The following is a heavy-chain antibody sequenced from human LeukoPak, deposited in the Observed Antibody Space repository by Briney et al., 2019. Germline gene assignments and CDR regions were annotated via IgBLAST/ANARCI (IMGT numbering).Heavy chain of an antibody. J-gene: IGHJ4*02. V-gene: IGHV3-21*01. CDR1: GFTFSSYS. Sequence: GGSLRLSCAASGFTFSSYSMNWVRQAPGKGLEWVSSISSSSSYIYYADSVKGRFTISRDNAKSSLYLQMNSLRAEDTAVYYCARVAGVTAIRGPFDYWGQGTLVTVSS. CDR3: ARVAGVTAIRGPFDY. CDR2: ISSSSSYI. D-gene: IGHD2-21*02.